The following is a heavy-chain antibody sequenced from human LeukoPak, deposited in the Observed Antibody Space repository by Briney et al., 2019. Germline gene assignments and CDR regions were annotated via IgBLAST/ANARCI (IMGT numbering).Heavy chain of an antibody. CDR3: ANEAPYFDY. J-gene: IGHJ4*02. Sequence: GGSLRLSCAASGFTFSNFAMGWVRQAPGKGLEWVSIISGSGGATYYADSVKGRFTISRDNSKDTLYMQMNSLRAEDTAVYYCANEAPYFDYWGQGTLVTVSS. V-gene: IGHV3-23*01. CDR2: ISGSGGAT. CDR1: GFTFSNFA.